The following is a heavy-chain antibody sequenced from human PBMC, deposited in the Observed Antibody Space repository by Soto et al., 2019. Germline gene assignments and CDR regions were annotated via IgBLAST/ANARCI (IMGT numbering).Heavy chain of an antibody. CDR1: GFSFSLFW. CDR2: INEDGSEK. Sequence: EVQLAESGGCLVQPGGSLRLSCAASGFSFSLFWMSWVRQTPGKGLEWVANINEDGSEKFFADSVKGRFTISRDNAKNSLSLQMNSLTADDTAVYYCARTGWPQSSYYFDYWGQGTLVTVSS. CDR3: ARTGWPQSSYYFDY. D-gene: IGHD3-16*01. J-gene: IGHJ4*02. V-gene: IGHV3-7*03.